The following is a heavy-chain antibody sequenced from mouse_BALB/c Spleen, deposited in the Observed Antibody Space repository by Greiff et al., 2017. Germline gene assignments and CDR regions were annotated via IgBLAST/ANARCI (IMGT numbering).Heavy chain of an antibody. CDR1: GFSLTSYG. V-gene: IGHV2-2*02. CDR3: ARKGGYHYYYAMDY. Sequence: QVQLKESGPGLVQPSQSLSITCTVSGFSLTSYGVHWVRQSPGKGLEWLGVIWSGGSTDYNAAFISRLSISKDNSKSQVFFKMNSLQANDTAIYYCARKGGYHYYYAMDYWGQGTSVTVSS. CDR2: IWSGGST. J-gene: IGHJ4*01. D-gene: IGHD2-2*01.